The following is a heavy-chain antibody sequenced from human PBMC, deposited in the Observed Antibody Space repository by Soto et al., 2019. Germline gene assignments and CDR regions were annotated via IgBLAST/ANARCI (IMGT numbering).Heavy chain of an antibody. J-gene: IGHJ5*02. CDR3: ARDIAVAGSRYNWFDP. D-gene: IGHD6-19*01. V-gene: IGHV1-46*04. CDR1: GYTFTSYY. CDR2: INPSGGST. Sequence: QVQLVQSGAEVKKPGASVKVSCKASGYTFTSYYMHWVRQAPGQGLEWMGIINPSGGSTSYAQKLQGRVTMTRDTSTSTVYMELSSLRSEDTAVYYCARDIAVAGSRYNWFDPWGQGTLVTVSS.